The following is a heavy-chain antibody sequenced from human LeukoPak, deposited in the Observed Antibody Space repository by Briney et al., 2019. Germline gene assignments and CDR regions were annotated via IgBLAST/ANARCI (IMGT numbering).Heavy chain of an antibody. CDR1: GYTFTGYY. Sequence: GASVKVSCKASGYTFTGYYMHWVRQAPGRGLEWMGWINPNSGGTNYAQKFQGRVTMTRDTSISTAYMELSRLRSDDTAVYYCARGGWVPAAAPDDFDYWGQGTLVTVSS. CDR3: ARGGWVPAAAPDDFDY. CDR2: INPNSGGT. V-gene: IGHV1-2*02. J-gene: IGHJ4*02. D-gene: IGHD2-2*01.